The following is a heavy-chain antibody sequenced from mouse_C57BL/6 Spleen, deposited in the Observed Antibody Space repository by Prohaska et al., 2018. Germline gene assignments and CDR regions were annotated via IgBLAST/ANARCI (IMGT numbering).Heavy chain of an antibody. Sequence: EVQLLETGGGLVQPGGSRGLSCEGSGFTFSGFWMSWVRQTPGKTQEWIGDINSDVSAINYAPSIKDRFTIFRDNDKSTLYLQMSNVRSEDTATYFCMRYGNYWYFDVWGTGTTVTVSS. V-gene: IGHV11-2*01. CDR3: MRYGNYWYFDV. D-gene: IGHD2-1*01. CDR2: INSDVSAI. J-gene: IGHJ1*03. CDR1: GFTFSGFW.